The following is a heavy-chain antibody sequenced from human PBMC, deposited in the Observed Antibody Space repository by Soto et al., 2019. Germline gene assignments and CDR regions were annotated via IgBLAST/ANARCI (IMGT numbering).Heavy chain of an antibody. CDR1: GYTFTGYY. V-gene: IGHV1-2*02. J-gene: IGHJ6*02. CDR2: INPNSGGT. Sequence: GASVKVSCKASGYTFTGYYMHWVRQAPGQGLEWMGWINPNSGGTNYAQKFQGRVTMTRDTSISTAYMELSRLRSDDTAVYYCARAGYCSGGSCYSGYYYGMDVWGQGTTVTVS. D-gene: IGHD2-15*01. CDR3: ARAGYCSGGSCYSGYYYGMDV.